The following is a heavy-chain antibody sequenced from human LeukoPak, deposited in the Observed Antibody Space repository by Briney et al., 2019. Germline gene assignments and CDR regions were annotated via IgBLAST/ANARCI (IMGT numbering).Heavy chain of an antibody. Sequence: ASVKVSCKASGYTFTSYGISWVRQAPGQGLEWMGWISAYNGNTNYAQKLQGRVTMTTDTSTSTAYMELRSLRSDDTAVYYCARDPKDDTSGYYYFDYWGQGTLVTVSS. D-gene: IGHD3-22*01. CDR1: GYTFTSYG. J-gene: IGHJ4*02. CDR3: ARDPKDDTSGYYYFDY. V-gene: IGHV1-18*01. CDR2: ISAYNGNT.